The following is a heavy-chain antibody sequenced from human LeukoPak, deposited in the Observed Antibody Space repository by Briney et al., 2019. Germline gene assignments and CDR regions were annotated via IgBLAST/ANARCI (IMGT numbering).Heavy chain of an antibody. Sequence: ASVKVSCKASGYTFTGYYMHWVRQAPGQGLEWMGWISPNSGGTNYAQKFQGRVTMTRDTSISTAYMELSRLRSDDTAVYYCARTLGYCSSTSCYYGYYYYYYMDVWGKGTTVTVSS. V-gene: IGHV1-2*02. CDR3: ARTLGYCSSTSCYYGYYYYYYMDV. CDR2: ISPNSGGT. J-gene: IGHJ6*03. D-gene: IGHD2-2*01. CDR1: GYTFTGYY.